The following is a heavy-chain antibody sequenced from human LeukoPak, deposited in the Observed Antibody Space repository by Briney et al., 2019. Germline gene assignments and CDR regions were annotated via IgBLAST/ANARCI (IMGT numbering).Heavy chain of an antibody. J-gene: IGHJ4*02. CDR2: ISAYNGDT. Sequence: GASVKVSCKASGYTFTTYGFNWVRQAPGQRLEWMGWISAYNGDTQYAQKLQGRVTMTTDTSTRTAYLELRSLSSDDTAVYYCARGHSESSLSFFDFWGQGTLVTVSS. D-gene: IGHD1-26*01. CDR1: GYTFTTYG. V-gene: IGHV1-18*01. CDR3: ARGHSESSLSFFDF.